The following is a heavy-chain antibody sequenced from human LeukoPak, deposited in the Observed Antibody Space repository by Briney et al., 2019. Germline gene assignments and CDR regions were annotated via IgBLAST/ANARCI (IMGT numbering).Heavy chain of an antibody. Sequence: GESLRLSCAASGFTFSSYWMSWVRQAPGKGLEWVANIKQGGSEKYYVDSVKGRFTISRDNAKNSLYLQMNSLRAEDTAVYYCASGGWHPDYWGQGTLVTVSS. CDR1: GFTFSSYW. CDR3: ASGGWHPDY. V-gene: IGHV3-7*03. J-gene: IGHJ4*02. CDR2: IKQGGSEK. D-gene: IGHD6-19*01.